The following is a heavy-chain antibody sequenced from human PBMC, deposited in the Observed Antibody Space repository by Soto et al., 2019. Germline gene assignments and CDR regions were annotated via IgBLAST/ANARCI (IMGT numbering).Heavy chain of an antibody. CDR3: ARGALQLVRTLYNWFDP. J-gene: IGHJ5*02. D-gene: IGHD6-6*01. V-gene: IGHV3-30-3*01. CDR2: ISYDGSNK. Sequence: GGSLRLSCAASGFTFSSYAMHWFRQAPGKGPEWVAVISYDGSNKYYADSVKGRFTISRDNSKNTLYLQMNSLRAEDTAVYYCARGALQLVRTLYNWFDPWGQGTLVTVSS. CDR1: GFTFSSYA.